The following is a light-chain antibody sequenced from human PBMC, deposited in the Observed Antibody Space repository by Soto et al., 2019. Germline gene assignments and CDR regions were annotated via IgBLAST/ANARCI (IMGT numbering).Light chain of an antibody. V-gene: IGKV3-20*01. CDR3: QQYGSSPGFT. CDR1: TSVSSGY. J-gene: IGKJ3*01. CDR2: GAS. Sequence: EIVLTQSPGPLSLSPGERATFSCMARTSVSSGYFAWYQQKPGQAPRLLSYGASSRATGIPDRFSGSGSGTDFTLTISRLEPEDLAVYYCQQYGSSPGFTFGPGTKVDIK.